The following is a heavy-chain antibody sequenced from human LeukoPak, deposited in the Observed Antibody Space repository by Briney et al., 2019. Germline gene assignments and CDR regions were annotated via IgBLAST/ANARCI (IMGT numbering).Heavy chain of an antibody. D-gene: IGHD3-22*01. Sequence: GGSLRLSCAASGFTFSDYYMSWIRQAPGKGLEWVSYISSSGSTIYYADSVKGRFTISRDNARNSLYLQMNSLRAEDTAVYYCAGETYYDSSGGIDYWGQGTLVTVSS. CDR2: ISSSGSTI. V-gene: IGHV3-11*01. CDR1: GFTFSDYY. J-gene: IGHJ4*02. CDR3: AGETYYDSSGGIDY.